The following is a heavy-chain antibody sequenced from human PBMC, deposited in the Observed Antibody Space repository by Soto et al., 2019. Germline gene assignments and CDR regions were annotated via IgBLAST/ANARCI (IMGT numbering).Heavy chain of an antibody. CDR1: GYTFNSHG. CDR3: ARPDYYNTGSGAFDI. D-gene: IGHD3-22*01. Sequence: GASVKVSCKASGYTFNSHGISWERQAPGQGLEWMGWISVYDGKTKYPQNFQGRGTMTTDTLTSTAYMELRSLRSDDTAVYYCARPDYYNTGSGAFDIWGQGKMVTVSS. V-gene: IGHV1-18*04. J-gene: IGHJ3*02. CDR2: ISVYDGKT.